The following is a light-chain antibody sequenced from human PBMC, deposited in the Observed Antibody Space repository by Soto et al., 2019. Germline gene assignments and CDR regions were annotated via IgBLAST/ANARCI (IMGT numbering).Light chain of an antibody. V-gene: IGLV1-47*01. CDR3: AAWDDSLSLWV. CDR1: SSNIGRNY. Sequence: QSVLTQPPSASGTPGQRVTISCSGSSSNIGRNYVYWYQQLPGTAPKLLIYRNNQRPSGVPDRFSGSKSGTSASLAISGLRSEDEADYYCAAWDDSLSLWVFGGGTQLTVL. J-gene: IGLJ3*02. CDR2: RNN.